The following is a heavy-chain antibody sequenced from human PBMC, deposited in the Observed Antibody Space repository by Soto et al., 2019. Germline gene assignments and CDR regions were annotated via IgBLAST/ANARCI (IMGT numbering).Heavy chain of an antibody. V-gene: IGHV3-21*01. CDR1: GFTVSSYS. D-gene: IGHD3-3*01. CDR3: ARDPVYDFWSGYSGTHDY. Sequence: GGSLRLSCAASGFTVSSYSMNWVRQAPGKGLEWVSSISSSSSYIYYADSVKGRFTISRDNAKNSLYLQMNSLRAEDTAVYYCARDPVYDFWSGYSGTHDYWGQGALVTVSS. CDR2: ISSSSSYI. J-gene: IGHJ4*02.